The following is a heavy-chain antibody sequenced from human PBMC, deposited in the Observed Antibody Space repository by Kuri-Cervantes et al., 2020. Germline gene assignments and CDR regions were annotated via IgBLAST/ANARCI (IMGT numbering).Heavy chain of an antibody. Sequence: GSLRLSCAVSGGSISSNNWWSWVRQPPGKGLEWIGEINHSGSTNYSPSLNSRVTISVDKSKNQFSLKLSSVTAADTAVYYCARVASGWYAPLDYWGQGTLVTVSS. V-gene: IGHV4-4*02. D-gene: IGHD6-19*01. CDR3: ARVASGWYAPLDY. CDR1: GGSISSNNW. CDR2: INHSGST. J-gene: IGHJ4*02.